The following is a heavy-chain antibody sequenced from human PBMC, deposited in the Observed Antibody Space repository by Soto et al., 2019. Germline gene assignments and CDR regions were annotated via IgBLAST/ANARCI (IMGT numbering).Heavy chain of an antibody. CDR2: INPNSGGT. V-gene: IGHV1-2*02. CDR1: GYTFTGYY. CDR3: AREALYYDFWSGYTT. Sequence: ASVKVSCKASGYTFTGYYMHWVRQAPGQGLEWMGWINPNSGGTNYAQKFQGRVTMTRDTSISTAYMELSRLRSDDTAVYYCAREALYYDFWSGYTTWGQGTLVTVS. D-gene: IGHD3-3*01. J-gene: IGHJ5*02.